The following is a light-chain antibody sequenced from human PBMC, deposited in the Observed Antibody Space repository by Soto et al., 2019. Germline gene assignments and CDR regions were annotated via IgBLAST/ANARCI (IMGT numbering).Light chain of an antibody. CDR3: AAWDDSLNARV. Sequence: QSVLTQPPSASGTPGQRVTISCSGSSSNIGSNTVNWYQQLPGTAPKLLIYSNNQRPSGVPDRFSGSKSGTSASLAICGLQSEDEADYYCAAWDDSLNARVFGGGTKLTVL. CDR2: SNN. V-gene: IGLV1-44*01. J-gene: IGLJ2*01. CDR1: SSNIGSNT.